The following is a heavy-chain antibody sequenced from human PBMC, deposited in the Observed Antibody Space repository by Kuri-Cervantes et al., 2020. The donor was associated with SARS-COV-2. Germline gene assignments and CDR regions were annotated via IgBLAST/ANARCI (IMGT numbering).Heavy chain of an antibody. V-gene: IGHV1-18*01. CDR3: ARADDYCTSTSCYSNVDY. Sequence: ASVKVSCRASGYTFSRYGISWVRQAPGQGLEWMGYINNENGNTNSAQKFQGRVTMTTDTSTSTAYMEVRSLRSDDTAVYYCARADDYCTSTSCYSNVDYWGQGTLVTVSS. J-gene: IGHJ4*02. D-gene: IGHD2-2*02. CDR1: GYTFSRYG. CDR2: INNENGNT.